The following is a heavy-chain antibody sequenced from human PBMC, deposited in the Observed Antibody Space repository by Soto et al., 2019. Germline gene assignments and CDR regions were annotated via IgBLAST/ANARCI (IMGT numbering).Heavy chain of an antibody. CDR1: GGSFSGYY. CDR2: INHSGST. J-gene: IGHJ4*02. CDR3: ARSYCGGDCYWRDFDY. Sequence: PSETLSLTGAVYGGSFSGYYWSWIRQPPGKGLEWIGEINHSGSTNYNPSLKSRVTISVDTSKNQFSLKLSSVTAADTAVYYCARSYCGGDCYWRDFDYWGQGTLVTVSS. D-gene: IGHD2-21*02. V-gene: IGHV4-34*01.